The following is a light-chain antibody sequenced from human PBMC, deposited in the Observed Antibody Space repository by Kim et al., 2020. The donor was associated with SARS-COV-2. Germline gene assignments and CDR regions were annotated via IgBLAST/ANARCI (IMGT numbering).Light chain of an antibody. J-gene: IGLJ1*01. CDR3: AAWDDSLSGYV. V-gene: IGLV1-47*01. CDR2: RNN. CDR1: SSNIGSNY. Sequence: ELTQPPSASGTPGQRVTISCSGGSSNIGSNYVYWYQHLPGTAPKLLIYRNNQRPSGVPDRFSGSKSAISASLAISGLRSEDEADYYCAAWDDSLSGYVFGSGTKVNVL.